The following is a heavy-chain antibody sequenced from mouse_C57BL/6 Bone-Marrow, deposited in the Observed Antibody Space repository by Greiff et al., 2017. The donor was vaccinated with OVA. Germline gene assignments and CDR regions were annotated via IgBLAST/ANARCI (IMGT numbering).Heavy chain of an antibody. J-gene: IGHJ4*01. CDR1: GFTFSDFY. V-gene: IGHV7-1*01. D-gene: IGHD2-2*01. Sequence: EVKLVESGGGLVQSGRSLRLSCAPSGFTFSDFYMEWVRQAPGKGLEWIAASRNKANDYTTEYSASVKGRFIVSRDTSQSILYLQMNALRAEDTAIYYCARDARVTTAPYAMDYWGQGTSVTVSS. CDR2: SRNKANDYTT. CDR3: ARDARVTTAPYAMDY.